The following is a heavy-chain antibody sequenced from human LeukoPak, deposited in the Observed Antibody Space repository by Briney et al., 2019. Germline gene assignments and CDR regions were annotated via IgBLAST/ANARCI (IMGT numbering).Heavy chain of an antibody. Sequence: PSETLSLTCTVSGGSISSTSYYWGWIRQPPGKGREWIGSIYYRGSTYYNPSLKSRLTISVDTSKNQFSLSLSSVTAADTAVYYCARGSSGWPWYFDLWGRGTLVTVSS. CDR2: IYYRGST. CDR3: ARGSSGWPWYFDL. J-gene: IGHJ2*01. CDR1: GGSISSTSYY. D-gene: IGHD6-19*01. V-gene: IGHV4-39*01.